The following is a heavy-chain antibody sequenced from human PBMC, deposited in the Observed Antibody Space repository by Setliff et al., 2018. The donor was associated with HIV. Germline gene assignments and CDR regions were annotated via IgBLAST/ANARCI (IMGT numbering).Heavy chain of an antibody. V-gene: IGHV3-21*01. CDR3: ATGYYNFWSGYPPLDY. Sequence: GGSLRLSCADSGFTFTTYSMNWVRQAPGKGLEWVSSISSSSTYIDYADSVKGRFTISRDNAKNSLYLQMNSLRAEDTAVYYCATGYYNFWSGYPPLDYWGQGTLVTVSS. CDR1: GFTFTTYS. D-gene: IGHD3-3*01. J-gene: IGHJ4*02. CDR2: ISSSSTYI.